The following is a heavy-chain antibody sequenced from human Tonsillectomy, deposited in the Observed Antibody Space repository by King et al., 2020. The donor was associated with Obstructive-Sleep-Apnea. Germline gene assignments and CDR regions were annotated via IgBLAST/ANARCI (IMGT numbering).Heavy chain of an antibody. D-gene: IGHD3-10*01. V-gene: IGHV4-4*07. CDR2: IYTSGST. Sequence: VQLQGSGPGLVKPSETLSLTCSVSGGSMSSFYWSWFRQAAGKGLDGIGRIYTSGSTNYNPSLKSRVTLSLATSNNQIFLKLSSVTAAGTAVYYCAREESAYYGAGPMDVWGQGTTVTVSS. CDR3: AREESAYYGAGPMDV. CDR1: GGSMSSFY. J-gene: IGHJ6*02.